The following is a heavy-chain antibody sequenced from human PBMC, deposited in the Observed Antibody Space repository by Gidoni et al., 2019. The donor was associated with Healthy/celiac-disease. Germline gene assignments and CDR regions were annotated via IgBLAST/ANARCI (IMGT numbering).Heavy chain of an antibody. CDR1: GFPFISYS. CDR3: ARDRGCSGGSCYRNVPFDP. Sequence: EVQLVESGGGLVKPGGSLRLSCAASGFPFISYSMNWVRQAPGKGLEWVSSISSSGSDIYYADSVKGRFTISRDNAKNSLYLQMNSLRAEDTAVYYCARDRGCSGGSCYRNVPFDPWGQGTLVTVSS. J-gene: IGHJ5*02. V-gene: IGHV3-21*01. CDR2: ISSSGSDI. D-gene: IGHD2-15*01.